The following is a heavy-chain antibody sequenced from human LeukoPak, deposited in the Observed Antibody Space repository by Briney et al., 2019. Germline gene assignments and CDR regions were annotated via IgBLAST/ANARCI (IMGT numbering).Heavy chain of an antibody. V-gene: IGHV5-51*01. J-gene: IGHJ6*02. CDR2: IYPGDSDT. CDR3: ARRPYYYGMDV. Sequence: GESLKISCKGSGYSFSSHWIGRVRQMPGKGLEWMGIIYPGDSDTRYSPSFQGQVTISADKSISTAYLQWSSLKASDTAIYYCARRPYYYGMDVWGQGTAVTVSS. CDR1: GYSFSSHW.